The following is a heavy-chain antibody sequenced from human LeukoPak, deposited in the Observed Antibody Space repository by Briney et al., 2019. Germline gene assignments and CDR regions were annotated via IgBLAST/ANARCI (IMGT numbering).Heavy chain of an antibody. CDR2: FDPEDGET. Sequence: ASVKVSCKVSGYTLTELSMHWVRQAPGKGLEWMGGFDPEDGETIYAQKFQGRVTMTEDTSTDTAYMELSSLRSEDTAVYYCATGGPGSDFWSGYYGAYFDYWGQGTLVTVSS. V-gene: IGHV1-24*01. J-gene: IGHJ4*02. CDR1: GYTLTELS. CDR3: ATGGPGSDFWSGYYGAYFDY. D-gene: IGHD3-3*01.